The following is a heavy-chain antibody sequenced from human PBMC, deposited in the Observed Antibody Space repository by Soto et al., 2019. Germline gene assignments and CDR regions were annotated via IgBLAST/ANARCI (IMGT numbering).Heavy chain of an antibody. CDR2: IVVGSGNT. J-gene: IGHJ4*02. V-gene: IGHV1-58*02. CDR3: AAFLYCSGGSCYLNPYFDY. D-gene: IGHD2-15*01. Sequence: GASVKVSCKASGFTFTSSAMQWVRQARGQRLEWIGWIVVGSGNTNYAQKFQERVTITRDMSTSTAYMELSSLRSEDTAVYYCAAFLYCSGGSCYLNPYFDYWGQGTLVTVSS. CDR1: GFTFTSSA.